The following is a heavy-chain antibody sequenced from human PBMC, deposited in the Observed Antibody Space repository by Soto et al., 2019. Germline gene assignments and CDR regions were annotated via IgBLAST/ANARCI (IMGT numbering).Heavy chain of an antibody. J-gene: IGHJ6*02. CDR2: ISYDGSNK. CDR1: GFTFSSYG. CDR3: AKDRFGCSSTSCCIPRPPAVERGMDV. Sequence: PGGSLRLSCAASGFTFSSYGMHWVRQAPGKGLEWVAVISYDGSNKYYADSVKGRFTISRDNSKNTLYLQMNSLRAEDTAVYYCAKDRFGCSSTSCCIPRPPAVERGMDVWGQGTTVTVSS. V-gene: IGHV3-30*18. D-gene: IGHD2-2*01.